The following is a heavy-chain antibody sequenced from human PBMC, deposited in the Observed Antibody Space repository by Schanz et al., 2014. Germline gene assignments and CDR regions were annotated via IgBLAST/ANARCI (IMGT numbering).Heavy chain of an antibody. CDR3: ARNAVAGRAHMPAGFDY. CDR2: VFYSGST. J-gene: IGHJ4*02. D-gene: IGHD6-19*01. V-gene: IGHV4-39*01. Sequence: QLQLQESGPGLVQPSETPSLTCTVSGGSISSGSYYWGWIRQPPGKGLEWIGSVFYSGSTYYNPSPKGRAPIPENGPKTLSSGRGRSVTAADTAVYYCARNAVAGRAHMPAGFDYWGQGTLVTVSS. CDR1: GGSISSGSYY.